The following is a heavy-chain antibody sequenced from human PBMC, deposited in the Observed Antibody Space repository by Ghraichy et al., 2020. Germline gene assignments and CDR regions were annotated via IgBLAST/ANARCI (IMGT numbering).Heavy chain of an antibody. Sequence: GGSLRLSCAASGFTFSSYAMSWVRQAPGKGLEWVSAISGSGGSTYYADSVKGRFTISRDNSKNTLYLQMNSLRAEDTAVYYCAKFTGDYDILTGYPLGAFDIWGQGTMVTVSS. CDR1: GFTFSSYA. CDR3: AKFTGDYDILTGYPLGAFDI. CDR2: ISGSGGST. J-gene: IGHJ3*02. D-gene: IGHD3-9*01. V-gene: IGHV3-23*01.